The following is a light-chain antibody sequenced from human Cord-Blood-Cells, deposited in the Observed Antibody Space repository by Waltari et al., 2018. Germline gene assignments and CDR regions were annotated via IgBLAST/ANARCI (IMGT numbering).Light chain of an antibody. V-gene: IGKV1-27*01. CDR2: AAS. Sequence: LQMTKSPSSLSASVGARFTITCRASQGISNYLAWYQQKPGKVPKLLIYAASTLQSGVPSRFSGSGSGTDFTLTISSLQPEDVATYYCQKYNSSPWTFGQGTKVEIK. CDR1: QGISNY. J-gene: IGKJ1*01. CDR3: QKYNSSPWT.